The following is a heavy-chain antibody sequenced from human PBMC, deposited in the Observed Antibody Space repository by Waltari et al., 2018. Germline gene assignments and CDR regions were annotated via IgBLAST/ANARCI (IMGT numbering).Heavy chain of an antibody. Sequence: EVQLVESGGGFVQPGRSRRLSCVASGFTLDDYAMHWVRQAPGKGLEWVSGISWNSAKIGYADSVKGRFTVSRDNAKNSLYLEMSSLRPGDTALYYCVKDTSTGHAGGVNGFDVWGQGTMVIVSS. CDR2: ISWNSAKI. CDR3: VKDTSTGHAGGVNGFDV. CDR1: GFTLDDYA. V-gene: IGHV3-9*01. J-gene: IGHJ3*01. D-gene: IGHD1-1*01.